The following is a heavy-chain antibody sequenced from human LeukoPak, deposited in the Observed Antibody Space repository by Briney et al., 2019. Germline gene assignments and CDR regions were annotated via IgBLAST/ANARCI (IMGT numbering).Heavy chain of an antibody. CDR3: ARSGRNYDILTGYSTSNWFDP. D-gene: IGHD3-9*01. Sequence: KESGPTLVKPTQTLTLTCTFSGFSLSTSGVGVGWIREPPGKALEWLALMYWDDDKRYSPSLKSRLTITKDTSKNQVVLTMTNMDPVDTATYYCARSGRNYDILTGYSTSNWFDPWGQGTLVTVSS. CDR2: MYWDDDK. CDR1: GFSLSTSGVG. J-gene: IGHJ5*02. V-gene: IGHV2-5*02.